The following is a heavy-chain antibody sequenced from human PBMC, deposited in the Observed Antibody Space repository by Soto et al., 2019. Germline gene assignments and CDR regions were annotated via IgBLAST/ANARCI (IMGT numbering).Heavy chain of an antibody. J-gene: IGHJ6*02. CDR3: AKGLGGYYQRVMDV. CDR2: ISWNSGSI. CDR1: GFTFDDYA. D-gene: IGHD3-22*01. V-gene: IGHV3-9*01. Sequence: EVQLVESGGGLVQPGRSLRLSCAASGFTFDDYAMHWVRQAPGKGLEWVSGISWNSGSIGYADSVKGRFTISRDNAKNSLYLQMNSLRAEDTALYYCAKGLGGYYQRVMDVWGQGTTVTVSS.